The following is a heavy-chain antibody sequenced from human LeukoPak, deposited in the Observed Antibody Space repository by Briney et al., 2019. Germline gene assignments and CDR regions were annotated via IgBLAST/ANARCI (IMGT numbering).Heavy chain of an antibody. CDR2: IYYSGST. V-gene: IGHV4-59*01. J-gene: IGHJ4*02. CDR3: ARGYGWLDC. CDR1: GGSISNYY. D-gene: IGHD2-8*02. Sequence: SETLSLTCTVSGGSISNYYWTWIRQPPGKGLEWIGYIYYSGSTNYNPSLKSRVTISVDTSKNQFSLKLSSVTAADTAVYYCARGYGWLDCWGQGTLVTVSS.